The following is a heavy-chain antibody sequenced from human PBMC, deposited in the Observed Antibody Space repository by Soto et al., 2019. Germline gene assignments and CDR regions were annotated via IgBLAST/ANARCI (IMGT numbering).Heavy chain of an antibody. Sequence: ESGGGVVQPGRSLRLSCAASEFTFSNFGMHWVRQAPGKGLEWVAAISADGSDKYFSGSVKGRFTISRDNSKNTLFLQMNSLRFEDTAVYYCVKGSDVARQELDYWGQGTLVTVSS. V-gene: IGHV3-30*18. CDR2: ISADGSDK. J-gene: IGHJ4*02. CDR1: EFTFSNFG. CDR3: VKGSDVARQELDY. D-gene: IGHD3-3*01.